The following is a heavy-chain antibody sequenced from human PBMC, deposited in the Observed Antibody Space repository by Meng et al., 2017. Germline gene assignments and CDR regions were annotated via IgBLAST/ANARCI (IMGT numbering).Heavy chain of an antibody. CDR2: IYYSGST. J-gene: IGHJ4*02. V-gene: IGHV4-39*07. D-gene: IGHD4-17*01. CDR3: ARLAYYGDYRYYFDY. CDR1: GGSISSSSYY. Sequence: SETLSLTCTVSGGSISSSSYYWGWIRQPPGKGLEWIGSIYYSGSTYCNPSLKSRVTISVDTSKNQFSLKLSSVTAADTAVYYCARLAYYGDYRYYFDYWGQGTLVTVSS.